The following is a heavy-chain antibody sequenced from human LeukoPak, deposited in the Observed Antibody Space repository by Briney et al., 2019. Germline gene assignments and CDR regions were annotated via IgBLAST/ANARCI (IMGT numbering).Heavy chain of an antibody. CDR1: GGSISSGGYY. D-gene: IGHD6-13*01. CDR3: ARGQQLVLGYFDY. CDR2: IYYSGST. Sequence: SQTLSLTCTVSGGSISSGGYYWSWIRQHPGKGLEWIGYIYYSGSTYYNPSLKSRVTISVDTSKNQFSLELSSVTAADTAVYYCARGQQLVLGYFDYWGQGTLVTVSS. J-gene: IGHJ4*02. V-gene: IGHV4-31*03.